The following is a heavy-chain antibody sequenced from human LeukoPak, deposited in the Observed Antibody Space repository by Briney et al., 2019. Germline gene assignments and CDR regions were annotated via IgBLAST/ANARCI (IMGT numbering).Heavy chain of an antibody. J-gene: IGHJ3*02. CDR1: EFTFSSYS. D-gene: IGHD1-26*01. CDR2: ISSGSSYI. Sequence: PGGSLRLSCAAPEFTFSSYSMNWVRQAPGKGLDWVSSISSGSSYIFYADSVKGRFTISRDNAKNSLYLQMNSLRAEDTAVYYCARGGPGATIEDVFDIWGQGTMVTVSS. CDR3: ARGGPGATIEDVFDI. V-gene: IGHV3-21*01.